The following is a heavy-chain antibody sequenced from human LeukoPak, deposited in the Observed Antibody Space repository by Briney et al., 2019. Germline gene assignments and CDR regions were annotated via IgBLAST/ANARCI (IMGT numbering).Heavy chain of an antibody. J-gene: IGHJ3*02. V-gene: IGHV5-51*01. D-gene: IGHD6-19*01. CDR2: IYPGDSDT. CDR1: GYSFTSYW. CDR3: ARATRHSSDLTGAFDI. Sequence: GESLKISCKGSGYSFTSYWIGWVRQMPGKGPEWMGIIYPGDSDTRYSPSFQGQVTISVDKSISTAYLQWSSLKASDTAMYYCARATRHSSDLTGAFDIWGQGTMVTVSS.